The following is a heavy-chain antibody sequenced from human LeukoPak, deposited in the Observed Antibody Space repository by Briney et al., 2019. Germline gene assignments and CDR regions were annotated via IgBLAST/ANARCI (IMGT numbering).Heavy chain of an antibody. CDR2: IYYSGST. D-gene: IGHD2-15*01. V-gene: IGHV4-59*01. CDR3: AVSDCSGGSCYVDY. CDR1: GGSISSYY. J-gene: IGHJ4*02. Sequence: SETLSLTCTVSGGSISSYYWSWIRQPPGKGLEWIGYIYYSGSTNYNPSLKSRVTISVDTSKNQFSLKLSSVTAADTAVYYCAVSDCSGGSCYVDYWGQGTLVTVS.